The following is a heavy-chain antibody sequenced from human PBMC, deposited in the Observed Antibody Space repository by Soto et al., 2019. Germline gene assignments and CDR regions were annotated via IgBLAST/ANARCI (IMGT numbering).Heavy chain of an antibody. D-gene: IGHD5-12*01. CDR1: GGSISSYY. J-gene: IGHJ4*02. Sequence: SETLSLTCTVSGGSISSYYWSWIRQPPGKGLEWIGYIYYSGSTNYNPSLKSRVTISVDTSKNQFSLKLSSVTAADTAVYYCARHKWRWGGYDSDYWGQGTLVTVSS. V-gene: IGHV4-59*08. CDR2: IYYSGST. CDR3: ARHKWRWGGYDSDY.